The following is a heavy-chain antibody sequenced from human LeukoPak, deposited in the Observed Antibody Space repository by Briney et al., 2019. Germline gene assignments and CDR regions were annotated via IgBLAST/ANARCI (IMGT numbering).Heavy chain of an antibody. D-gene: IGHD2-15*01. CDR2: INWNGGRT. CDR3: ARVGRLDYYYYMDV. J-gene: IGHJ6*03. CDR1: GFTLDDYC. V-gene: IGHV3-20*04. Sequence: RPGGSLRLSCAASGFTLDDYCMRWVRQAPGKGLEWVSGINWNGGRTSYADSVKGRFTISRDNAKNTLYLQMNSLRAEDTALYYCARVGRLDYYYYMDVWGKGTTVTVSS.